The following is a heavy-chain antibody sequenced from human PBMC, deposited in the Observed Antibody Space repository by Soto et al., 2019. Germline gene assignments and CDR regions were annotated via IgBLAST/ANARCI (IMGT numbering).Heavy chain of an antibody. CDR1: GFSFSSYS. V-gene: IGHV3-23*01. J-gene: IGHJ5*02. CDR3: AKWDGYGDH. D-gene: IGHD5-18*01. Sequence: EVQLLESGGDLVQPGGSLRLSCAASGFSFSSYSFTWVRQAPGKGLEWVVGISIGGDKTWHADSVKGRFTISRDNSKNTVYLQMKSLRVDDTAVYYCAKWDGYGDHWGQGTLVTVSS. CDR2: ISIGGDKT.